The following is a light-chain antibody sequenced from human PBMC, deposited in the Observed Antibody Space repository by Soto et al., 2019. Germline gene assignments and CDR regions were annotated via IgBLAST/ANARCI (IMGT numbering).Light chain of an antibody. Sequence: QSVLTQPASVSGSPGQSITISCTGTSSDVGSYSLVSWYQQHPGKAPKLMICEVSKRPSGVSNRFSGSKSGNTASLTISGLQAEDEADYYCCSYAGSSTVFGTGTKVTVL. CDR1: SSDVGSYSL. CDR3: CSYAGSSTV. V-gene: IGLV2-23*02. CDR2: EVS. J-gene: IGLJ1*01.